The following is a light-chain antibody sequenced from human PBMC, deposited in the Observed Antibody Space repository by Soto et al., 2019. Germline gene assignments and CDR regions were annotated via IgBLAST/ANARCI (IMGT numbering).Light chain of an antibody. Sequence: QSVLTQPPSASGTPGQRVTISCSGSTSNIGTNYVYWFQQLPGTAPKLLLYRNHQRPSGVPDRFPGSKSGTSISLAISGLRSEDEADYYCAAWDDSLSVLLFGGGTKVTVL. J-gene: IGLJ2*01. CDR2: RNH. CDR3: AAWDDSLSVLL. CDR1: TSNIGTNY. V-gene: IGLV1-47*01.